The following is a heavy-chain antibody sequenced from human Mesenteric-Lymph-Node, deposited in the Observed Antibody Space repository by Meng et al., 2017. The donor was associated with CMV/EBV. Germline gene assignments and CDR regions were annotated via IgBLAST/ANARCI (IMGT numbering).Heavy chain of an antibody. CDR2: MYYSGRT. J-gene: IGHJ4*02. CDR3: ERTLRNDFWSRYSFDF. V-gene: IGHV4-39*07. CDR1: GVSISSSAYY. D-gene: IGHD3-3*01. Sequence: GSLRLSCTVSGVSISSSAYYWGWIRQPPGKGLECIGSMYYSGRTYYNPSLKSRVTISLDTYKNQFSLKLSSVTDADTAVYYCERTLRNDFWSRYSFDFWGQG.